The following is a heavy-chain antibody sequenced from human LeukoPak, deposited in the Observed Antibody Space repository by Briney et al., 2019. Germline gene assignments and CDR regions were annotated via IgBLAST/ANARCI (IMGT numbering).Heavy chain of an antibody. D-gene: IGHD2-15*01. CDR1: GFTFSSFT. CDR2: ISLGNSTM. Sequence: GGSLRLSCAASGFTFSSFTMNWARQVPGKGLEGISYISLGNSTMFYADSVKGRFTISRDNAKNSLYLQMNSLRDDDTAVYYCARVGNGRSWDYWGQGTLVSVSS. CDR3: ARVGNGRSWDY. J-gene: IGHJ4*02. V-gene: IGHV3-48*02.